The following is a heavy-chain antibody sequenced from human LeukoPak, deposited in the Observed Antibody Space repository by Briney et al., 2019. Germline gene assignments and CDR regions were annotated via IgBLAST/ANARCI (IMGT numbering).Heavy chain of an antibody. CDR1: GFTLSTKG. V-gene: IGHV3-23*01. D-gene: IGHD4-11*01. CDR2: LSGSGSSV. J-gene: IGHJ5*02. CDR3: VKGLNWFDT. Sequence: GGSLRLSCVVSGFTLSTKGISWVRQAPGQGLEWVSFLSGSGSSVYYADSVRGRLTISRDNSRNIISLRMYTLRADVTAGYFCVKGLNWFDTWGEG.